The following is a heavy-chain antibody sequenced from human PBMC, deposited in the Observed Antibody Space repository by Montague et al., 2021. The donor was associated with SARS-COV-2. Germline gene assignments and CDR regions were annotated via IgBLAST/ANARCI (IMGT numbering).Heavy chain of an antibody. D-gene: IGHD4-23*01. Sequence: PALVKPTQTLTLTCTVSGFSLSTSGEGVGWIRQPPGKALEWLALIFWDDDKRYSPSLKNRDTITKDTSKNQVVLRMTNMDPLDTATYYCAHKVKWELYFFHYWGQRTLVTVSS. CDR3: AHKVKWELYFFHY. J-gene: IGHJ4*02. CDR2: IFWDDDK. CDR1: GFSLSTSGEG. V-gene: IGHV2-5*02.